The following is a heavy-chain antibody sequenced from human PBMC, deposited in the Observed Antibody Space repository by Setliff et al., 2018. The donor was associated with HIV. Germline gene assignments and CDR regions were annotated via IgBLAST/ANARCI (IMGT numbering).Heavy chain of an antibody. CDR1: TFSSHN. Sequence: TFSSHNMNWVRQAPGKGLEWVSSISPSGSYIYYADSVKGRCTISRDNSKSTLYLQLSSLRPEDTAVYYCASARIPTGGVSTSLDFWGLGTLVTVSS. CDR2: ISPSGSYI. V-gene: IGHV3-21*01. CDR3: ASARIPTGGVSTSLDF. D-gene: IGHD2-15*01. J-gene: IGHJ4*02.